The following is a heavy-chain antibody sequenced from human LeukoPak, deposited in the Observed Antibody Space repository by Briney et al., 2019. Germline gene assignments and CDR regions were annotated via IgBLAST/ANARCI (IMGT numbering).Heavy chain of an antibody. Sequence: SETLSLTCAVYGGSFSGYYWSWIRQPPGKGLEWIGEINHSGSTNYNPSLKSRVTISVDTSKNQFSLKLSSVTAADTAVYYCARTTGYYYDSSGYYPYYYYMDVWGKGTTVTISS. J-gene: IGHJ6*03. V-gene: IGHV4-34*01. CDR3: ARTTGYYYDSSGYYPYYYYMDV. D-gene: IGHD3-22*01. CDR1: GGSFSGYY. CDR2: INHSGST.